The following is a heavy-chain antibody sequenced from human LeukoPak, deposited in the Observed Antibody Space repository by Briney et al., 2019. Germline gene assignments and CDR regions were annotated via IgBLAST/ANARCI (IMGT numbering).Heavy chain of an antibody. V-gene: IGHV3-30*02. CDR3: AKDRCSNGVGCYYYYIDV. D-gene: IGHD2-8*01. CDR1: GFTFSRCS. CDR2: IQYDGSNE. J-gene: IGHJ6*03. Sequence: GSLRLSCVACGFTFSRCSMNWVRQAPGKGLEWVAYIQYDGSNEQYADSVKGRFSIYRDSSKNILYLQMNSLRAEDTAVYYCAKDRCSNGVGCYYYYIDVWGKGTTVTISS.